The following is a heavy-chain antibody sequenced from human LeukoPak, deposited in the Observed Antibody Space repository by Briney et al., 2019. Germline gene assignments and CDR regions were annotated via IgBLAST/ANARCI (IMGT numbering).Heavy chain of an antibody. J-gene: IGHJ5*02. D-gene: IGHD5-12*01. V-gene: IGHV3-23*01. CDR2: LSRSGSDT. Sequence: GGSLRLSCSASGFTFSNYAMSWVRQAPGKGLEWVSGLSRSGSDTYYADSVKGRFTISRDNSKNTLYLQMSSLRAEDTAVYYCAKTSGYSNSWYEDWGQGTLVTVSS. CDR1: GFTFSNYA. CDR3: AKTSGYSNSWYED.